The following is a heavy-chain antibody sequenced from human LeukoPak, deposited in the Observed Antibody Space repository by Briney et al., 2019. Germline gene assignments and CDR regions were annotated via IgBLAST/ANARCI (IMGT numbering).Heavy chain of an antibody. D-gene: IGHD3-10*01. Sequence: ASVKVSCKASGYTFTGYYMHWVRQAPGQGLEWMGCINPNSGGTNYAQKFQGRVTITRDTSISTAYMELSRLRSEDTAVYYCARARVGELLGAFDIWGQGTMVTVSS. CDR3: ARARVGELLGAFDI. V-gene: IGHV1-2*02. J-gene: IGHJ3*02. CDR2: INPNSGGT. CDR1: GYTFTGYY.